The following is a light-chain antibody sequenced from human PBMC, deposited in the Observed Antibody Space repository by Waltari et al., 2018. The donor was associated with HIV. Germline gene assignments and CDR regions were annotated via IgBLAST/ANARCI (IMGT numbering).Light chain of an antibody. V-gene: IGLV4-69*01. J-gene: IGLJ3*02. Sequence: QLVLTQSPSASASLGASVKLTCTLSSGHSRYDIAWHQQQPEKGPGYLMKVNCDGSHNKGDGIPDRFSGSSSGAERYLTISSLQSDDEADYYCQTWENGPKVFGGGTKLTVV. CDR3: QTWENGPKV. CDR2: VNCDGSH. CDR1: SGHSRYD.